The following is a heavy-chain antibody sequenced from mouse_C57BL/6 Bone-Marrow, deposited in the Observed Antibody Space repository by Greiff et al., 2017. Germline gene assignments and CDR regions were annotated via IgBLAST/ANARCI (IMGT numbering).Heavy chain of an antibody. Sequence: QVQLQQSGAELMKPGASVKLSCKATGYTFTGYWIEWVKQRPGHGLEWIGEILPGSGSTNYNEKFKGKATFTANTSSNPAYMQLSSLTTEDSAIYYCARGGTAQATWDFDYWGQGTTLTVSS. V-gene: IGHV1-9*01. CDR1: GYTFTGYW. J-gene: IGHJ2*01. CDR3: ARGGTAQATWDFDY. D-gene: IGHD3-2*02. CDR2: ILPGSGST.